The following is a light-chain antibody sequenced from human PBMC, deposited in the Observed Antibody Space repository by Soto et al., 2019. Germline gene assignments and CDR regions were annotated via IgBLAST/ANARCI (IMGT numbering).Light chain of an antibody. Sequence: IVMTQSPATLSVSPGERATLSCRASQSVSSNLAWYQQEPGQAPRLLIYGASSRATGIPDRFSGSGSGTDFTLTISRLEPEDFAVYYCHQYANSPLTFGQGTRLEIK. CDR3: HQYANSPLT. V-gene: IGKV3-20*01. CDR1: QSVSSN. J-gene: IGKJ5*01. CDR2: GAS.